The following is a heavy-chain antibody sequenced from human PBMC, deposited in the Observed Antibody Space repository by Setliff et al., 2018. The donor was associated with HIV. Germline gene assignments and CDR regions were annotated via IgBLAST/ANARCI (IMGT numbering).Heavy chain of an antibody. J-gene: IGHJ6*03. CDR1: GYTFTSYA. CDR3: ARGSSITIFGVVKGNYMDV. Sequence: ASVKVSCKASGYTFTSYAMNWVRQAPGQGLEWMGWINTNTGNPTYAQGFTGRFVFSLDTSVSTAYLQISSLKAEDTAVYYCARGSSITIFGVVKGNYMDVWGKGTAVTVSS. V-gene: IGHV7-4-1*02. CDR2: INTNTGNP. D-gene: IGHD3-3*01.